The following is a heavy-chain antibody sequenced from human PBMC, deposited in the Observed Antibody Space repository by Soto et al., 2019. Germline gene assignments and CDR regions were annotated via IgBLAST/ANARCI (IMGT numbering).Heavy chain of an antibody. CDR2: IYYRGST. CDR3: GSVGGVPATVSWSGGMDV. Sequence: SETLSLTCTVSGGSIRSYYWSWIRQPPGKGLEWIGYIYYRGSTNYNPSLKSRVTISVDTSKNQFSLKRSSVTAADTAVYYGGSVGGVPATVSWSGGMDVWGQGTTVTVSS. J-gene: IGHJ6*02. CDR1: GGSIRSYY. D-gene: IGHD2-2*01. V-gene: IGHV4-59*01.